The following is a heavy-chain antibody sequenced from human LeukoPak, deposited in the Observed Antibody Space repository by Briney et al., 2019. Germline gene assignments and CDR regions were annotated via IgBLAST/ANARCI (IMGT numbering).Heavy chain of an antibody. Sequence: ASEKVSCKASGFTFTSSAVQWVRQARGQRLEWIGWIVVGSGNTNYAQKFQERVTITRDMSTSTAYMELSSLRSEDTAVYYCAAGKDTAMVRYWGQGTLVTVSS. D-gene: IGHD5-18*01. CDR2: IVVGSGNT. V-gene: IGHV1-58*01. J-gene: IGHJ4*02. CDR1: GFTFTSSA. CDR3: AAGKDTAMVRY.